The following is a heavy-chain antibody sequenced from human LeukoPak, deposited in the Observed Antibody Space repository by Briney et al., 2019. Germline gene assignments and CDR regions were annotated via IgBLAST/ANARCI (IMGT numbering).Heavy chain of an antibody. J-gene: IGHJ6*02. Sequence: SETLSLTCAVYGGSFSGYYWSWIRQPPGKELEWIGEINHSGSTNYNPSLKSRVTISVDTSKKQFSLKLGSVTAADTAVYYCARRSLVRTVGYYYAMDVWGQGTTVTVSS. CDR3: ARRSLVRTVGYYYAMDV. CDR1: GGSFSGYY. V-gene: IGHV4-34*01. CDR2: INHSGST. D-gene: IGHD1-26*01.